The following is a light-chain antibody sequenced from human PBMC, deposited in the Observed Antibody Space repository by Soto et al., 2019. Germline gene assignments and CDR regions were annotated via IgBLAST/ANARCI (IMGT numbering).Light chain of an antibody. V-gene: IGLV1-44*01. CDR1: SSNIGHNA. Sequence: QTVVTQPPSASGTPGQRVTISCSGSSSNIGHNAVNWYQQLPGTAPKLLIYSDNQRPSGVPDRFSGSKSGTSASLAISGLQSEDEADYNCAAWDDRLNGLVFGGGTKLTVL. CDR2: SDN. J-gene: IGLJ2*01. CDR3: AAWDDRLNGLV.